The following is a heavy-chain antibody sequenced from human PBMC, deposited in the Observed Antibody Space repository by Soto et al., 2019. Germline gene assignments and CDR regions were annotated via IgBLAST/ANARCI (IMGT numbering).Heavy chain of an antibody. D-gene: IGHD4-17*01. Sequence: EVQLVESGGGLIQPGGSLRLSCAASGFSVSANYMNWVRQAPGKGLQWVSLLYAGGATFYADSVKGRFTISRDSSKNTLDLKMDTLRVEDTAGYDCATQRTNDDGDPNDARGIWCQGTVVSGSS. CDR2: LYAGGAT. CDR3: ATQRTNDDGDPNDARGI. J-gene: IGHJ3*02. CDR1: GFSVSANY. V-gene: IGHV3-53*01.